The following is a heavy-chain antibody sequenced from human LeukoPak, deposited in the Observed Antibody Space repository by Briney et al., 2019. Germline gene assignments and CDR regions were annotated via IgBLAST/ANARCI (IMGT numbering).Heavy chain of an antibody. V-gene: IGHV4-31*03. CDR1: GGSISSGGYY. J-gene: IGHJ4*02. D-gene: IGHD6-6*01. CDR2: IYYSGST. Sequence: PSQTLSLTCTVSGGSISSGGYYWSWIRQHPGKGLGWIGYIYYSGSTYYNPSLKSRVTISVDTSKNQFSLKLSSVTAADTAVYYCARVTYSSSSSPLDYWGQGTLVTVPS. CDR3: ARVTYSSSSSPLDY.